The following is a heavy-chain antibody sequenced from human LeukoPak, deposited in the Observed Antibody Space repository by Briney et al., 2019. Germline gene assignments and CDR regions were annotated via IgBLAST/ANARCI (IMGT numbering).Heavy chain of an antibody. CDR1: GYTFTGYG. D-gene: IGHD3-10*01. V-gene: IGHV1-18*01. Sequence: GASVKVSCKAYGYTFTGYGISWVRQAPGQGLEWMGWISDYNGHRNFAQKLQDRVTMTTDTSTNTAYMELRSPISDDTAFYYCARDRYGTGSYDYWGQGTLVAVSS. J-gene: IGHJ4*02. CDR2: ISDYNGHR. CDR3: ARDRYGTGSYDY.